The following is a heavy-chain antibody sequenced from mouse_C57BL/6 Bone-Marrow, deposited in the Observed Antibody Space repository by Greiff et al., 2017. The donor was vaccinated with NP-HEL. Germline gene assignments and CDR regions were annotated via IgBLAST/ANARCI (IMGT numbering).Heavy chain of an antibody. CDR3: ARTLTTVVAGNAMDY. CDR2: ISNGGGST. V-gene: IGHV5-12*01. J-gene: IGHJ4*01. D-gene: IGHD1-1*01. CDR1: GFTFSDYY. Sequence: EVQGVESGGGLVQPGGSLKLSCAASGFTFSDYYMYWVRQTPEKRLEWVAYISNGGGSTYYPDTVKGRFTISRDNAKNTLYLQMSRLKSEDTAMYYCARTLTTVVAGNAMDYWGQGTSVTVSS.